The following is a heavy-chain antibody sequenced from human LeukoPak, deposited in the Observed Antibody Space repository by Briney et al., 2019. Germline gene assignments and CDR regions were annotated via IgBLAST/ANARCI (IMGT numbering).Heavy chain of an antibody. V-gene: IGHV4-39*07. CDR3: ARKHRWNGLYFDY. Sequence: SDTLSLTCSVSDGSITSNTYYWGWIRQPPGKGLEGIGSIHYRGSTYYNPSLMSRVTMSVDTSKNLFSLKLSSVTAVDTAVYYCARKHRWNGLYFDYWGQGTLVTVSS. D-gene: IGHD1-1*01. J-gene: IGHJ4*02. CDR1: DGSITSNTYY. CDR2: IHYRGST.